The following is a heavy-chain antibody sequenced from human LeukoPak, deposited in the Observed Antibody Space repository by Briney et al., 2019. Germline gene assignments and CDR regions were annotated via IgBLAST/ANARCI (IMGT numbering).Heavy chain of an antibody. CDR3: ASRIATAGSVDY. CDR1: GFTVSSNY. Sequence: GGSLRLSCAASGFTVSSNYMSWVRQAPGKGLEWVSVIYSSGSTYYADSVKGRFTISRDNSMNTLHLQMNTLRAEDTAVYYCASRIATAGSVDYWGQGTLVTVSS. D-gene: IGHD6-13*01. J-gene: IGHJ4*02. CDR2: IYSSGST. V-gene: IGHV3-53*01.